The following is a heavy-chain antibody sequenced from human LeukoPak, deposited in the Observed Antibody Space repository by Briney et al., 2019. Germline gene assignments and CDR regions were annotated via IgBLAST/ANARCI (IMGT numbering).Heavy chain of an antibody. CDR1: GGTFSSYA. D-gene: IGHD3-9*01. CDR2: IIPIFGTA. CDR3: AMARGLRYFDWLGMDY. Sequence: SVKVSCKASGGTFSSYAISWVRQAPGQGLEWMGGIIPIFGTANYAQKFQGRVTITADESTSTAYMELSSLRSEDTAVYYCAMARGLRYFDWLGMDYWGQGTLVTVSS. V-gene: IGHV1-69*01. J-gene: IGHJ4*02.